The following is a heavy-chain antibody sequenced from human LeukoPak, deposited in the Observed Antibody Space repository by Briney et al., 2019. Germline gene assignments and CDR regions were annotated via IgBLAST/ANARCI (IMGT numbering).Heavy chain of an antibody. CDR2: IYSGGST. V-gene: IGHV3-66*01. CDR3: AREVGADEFDY. Sequence: PGGSLRLSCAASGFTVSSNYMSWVRQAPGKGLEWVSVIYSGGSTYYADSVKGRFTISRDNSKNTLYLQMNSLRAEDTAVHYCAREVGADEFDYWGQGTLVTVSS. D-gene: IGHD1-26*01. J-gene: IGHJ4*02. CDR1: GFTVSSNY.